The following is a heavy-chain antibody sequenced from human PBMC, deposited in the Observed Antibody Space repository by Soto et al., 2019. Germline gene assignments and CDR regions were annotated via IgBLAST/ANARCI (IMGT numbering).Heavy chain of an antibody. CDR2: ISHSGST. J-gene: IGHJ4*02. D-gene: IGHD5-12*01. CDR3: ARAMGTQWLRLQPFDY. V-gene: IGHV4-34*01. Sequence: SETLSLTCAVYGGSFSGYYWSWIRQPPGKGLEWIGEISHSGSTNYNPSLKSRVTISVDTSKNQFSLKLSSVTAADTAVYYCARAMGTQWLRLQPFDYWGQGTLVTVSS. CDR1: GGSFSGYY.